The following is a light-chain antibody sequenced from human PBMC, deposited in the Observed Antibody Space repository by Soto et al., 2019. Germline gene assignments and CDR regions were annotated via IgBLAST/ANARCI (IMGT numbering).Light chain of an antibody. CDR1: QTVSSY. J-gene: IGKJ5*01. V-gene: IGKV3-20*01. Sequence: ENVLPQSPGTLSLSPGERATLSCRASQTVSSYLTWYQQRPGQAPRLLISGAFRRATGIPDRFSGSGSGTDFTLTISRLEPEDFALYYCQQYGTSPITFGQGTRLEIK. CDR3: QQYGTSPIT. CDR2: GAF.